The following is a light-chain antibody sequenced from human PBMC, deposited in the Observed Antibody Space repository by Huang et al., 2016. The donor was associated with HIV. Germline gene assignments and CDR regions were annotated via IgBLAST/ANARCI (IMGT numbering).Light chain of an antibody. CDR1: QSISNS. Sequence: EIVMTQSPATLAVSPGERATLSCRARQSISNSLAWYQQKPGQAPRLRIYDASTRASGIPARFSGSGSGTEFARTISSLQSEDVAVYYCQKYNNWPLIFGGGTKVEIK. CDR3: QKYNNWPLI. J-gene: IGKJ4*01. CDR2: DAS. V-gene: IGKV3-15*01.